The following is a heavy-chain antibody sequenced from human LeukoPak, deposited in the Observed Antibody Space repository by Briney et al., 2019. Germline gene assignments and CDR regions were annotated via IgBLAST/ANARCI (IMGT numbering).Heavy chain of an antibody. Sequence: GGSLRLSCAASGFTFSSYWMHWVRQAPGKGLVWVSRINTNGSPTQYADSVKGRFTISRDNAKSTLYLQMNSLRAEDTAVYFCTRDGTSGNFDYWGQGTLVTVSS. CDR2: INTNGSPT. D-gene: IGHD2-2*01. V-gene: IGHV3-74*01. CDR3: TRDGTSGNFDY. J-gene: IGHJ4*02. CDR1: GFTFSSYW.